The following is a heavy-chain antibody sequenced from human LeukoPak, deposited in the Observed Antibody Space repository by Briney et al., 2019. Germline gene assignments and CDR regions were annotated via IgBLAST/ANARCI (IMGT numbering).Heavy chain of an antibody. CDR2: IYPGDSDT. Sequence: LGESLKISCKGSGYSFTSYWIGWVRQMPGKGLEWMGIIYPGDSDTRYSPSFQGQVTISADKSISTAYLQWSSLKASDTAMYYCAIQMTRRDGFDAFDIWGQGTMVTVSS. CDR3: AIQMTRRDGFDAFDI. D-gene: IGHD5-24*01. V-gene: IGHV5-51*01. J-gene: IGHJ3*02. CDR1: GYSFTSYW.